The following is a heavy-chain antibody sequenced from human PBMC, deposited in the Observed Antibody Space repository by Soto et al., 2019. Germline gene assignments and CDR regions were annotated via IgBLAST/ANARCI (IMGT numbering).Heavy chain of an antibody. V-gene: IGHV4-30-2*01. CDR3: ATLPPRIVVRLASFPT. CDR2: IYHSGST. Sequence: TLSLPFAVSGGSISSGGYSWSLIRQPPGKGLEWIGYIYHSGSTYYNSSLKSRVTISVDKSNNQFSLRLNSVTAADTAMYYCATLPPRIVVRLASFPTWGQGTLVTVSS. J-gene: IGHJ5*02. D-gene: IGHD2-15*01. CDR1: GGSISSGGYS.